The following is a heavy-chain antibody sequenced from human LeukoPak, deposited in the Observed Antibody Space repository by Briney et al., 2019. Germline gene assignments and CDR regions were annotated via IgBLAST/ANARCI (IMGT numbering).Heavy chain of an antibody. CDR2: MNPNSGNT. V-gene: IGHV1-8*03. J-gene: IGHJ4*02. D-gene: IGHD2-15*01. CDR1: GYTFTSYD. Sequence: GASVKVSCKASGYTFTSYDINWVRQATGQGLEWMGWMNPNSGNTGYAQRFQGRVTITRNTSISTAYMELNSLRPEDTAVYYCARGHLYCSGGSCYYFDYWGQGTLVTVSS. CDR3: ARGHLYCSGGSCYYFDY.